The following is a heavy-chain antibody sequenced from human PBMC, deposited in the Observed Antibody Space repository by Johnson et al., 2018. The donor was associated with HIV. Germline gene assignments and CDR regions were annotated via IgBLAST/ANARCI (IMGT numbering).Heavy chain of an antibody. CDR2: ISSSGGTT. J-gene: IGHJ3*01. CDR1: GFKFDDNY. CDR3: GTGWRNEGVHSFDV. Sequence: QVQLVESGGALVKPGGSLRLSCAASGFKFDDNYMAWIRQSPGKGLEWVSYISSSGGTTHNADSVKGRFAIARNNADNSLYLPMNSLRVEDTALYFCGTGWRNEGVHSFDVWGLGTMVTVSS. V-gene: IGHV3-11*04. D-gene: IGHD1-1*01.